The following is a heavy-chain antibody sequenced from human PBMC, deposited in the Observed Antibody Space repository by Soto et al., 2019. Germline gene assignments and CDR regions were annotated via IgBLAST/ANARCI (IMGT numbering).Heavy chain of an antibody. Sequence: EVKLVESGGGLVQPGESLRLYCAASGFRFWTYSMSWVRQAPGKGLEWVAGISGDGAGTYYAHSLKGRFTVSRDNPKDTLFLQMNNLRVEDTAVYYCAKTRLYDNNDYHRDGFDVWGPGTAVTVS. D-gene: IGHD5-12*01. CDR1: GFRFWTYS. J-gene: IGHJ3*01. CDR3: AKTRLYDNNDYHRDGFDV. CDR2: ISGDGAGT. V-gene: IGHV3-23*04.